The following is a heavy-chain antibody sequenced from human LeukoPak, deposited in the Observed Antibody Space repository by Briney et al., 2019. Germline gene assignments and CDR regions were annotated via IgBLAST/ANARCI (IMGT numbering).Heavy chain of an antibody. Sequence: ASVTVSCTASGYSFTSYGITWVRQAPGQGLEWMGWISTYDGNANYAQKLQGRVTMTTDTSTITAYMEPRSLRSDDTAVYYCARAPSGFTYGPGDHWGQGTLVTVSS. V-gene: IGHV1-18*01. J-gene: IGHJ4*02. CDR1: GYSFTSYG. CDR3: ARAPSGFTYGPGDH. D-gene: IGHD5-18*01. CDR2: ISTYDGNA.